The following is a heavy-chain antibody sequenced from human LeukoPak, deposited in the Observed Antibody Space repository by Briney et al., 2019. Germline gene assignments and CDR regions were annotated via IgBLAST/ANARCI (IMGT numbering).Heavy chain of an antibody. CDR1: GYTFTSYA. Sequence: ASVKVSCKASGYTFTSYAMHWVRQAPGQRLEWMGWINAGNGNTKYSQKFQGRVTITRDTSASTAYMELSSLTSEDTAVYFCARTRYSSGWYWLDYWGQGTLVTVSS. D-gene: IGHD6-19*01. J-gene: IGHJ4*02. V-gene: IGHV1-3*01. CDR3: ARTRYSSGWYWLDY. CDR2: INAGNGNT.